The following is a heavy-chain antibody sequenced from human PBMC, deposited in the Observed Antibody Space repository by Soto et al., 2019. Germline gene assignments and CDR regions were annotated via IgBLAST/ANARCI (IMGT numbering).Heavy chain of an antibody. CDR2: IYYSGST. CDR1: GGSISSSSYY. CDR3: ARLKGDFWSGYYIYGMDV. Sequence: SETLSLTCTVSGGSISSSSYYWGWIRQPPGKGLEWIGSIYYSGSTYYNPFLKSRVTISVDTSKNQFSLKLSSVTAANTAVYYCARLKGDFWSGYYIYGMDVWGQGTTVTSP. V-gene: IGHV4-39*01. J-gene: IGHJ6*02. D-gene: IGHD3-3*01.